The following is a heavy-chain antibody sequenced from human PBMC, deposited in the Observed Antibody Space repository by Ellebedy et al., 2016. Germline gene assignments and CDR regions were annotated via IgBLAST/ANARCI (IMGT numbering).Heavy chain of an antibody. CDR3: ARSVGYYYDSSGKEIDY. V-gene: IGHV4-34*01. Sequence: SETLSLTXAVYGGSFSGYYWSWIRQPPGKGLEWIGEINHSGSTNYNPSLKSRVTISVDTSKNQFSLKLSSVTAADTAVYYCARSVGYYYDSSGKEIDYWGQGTLVTVSS. CDR2: INHSGST. D-gene: IGHD3-22*01. J-gene: IGHJ4*02. CDR1: GGSFSGYY.